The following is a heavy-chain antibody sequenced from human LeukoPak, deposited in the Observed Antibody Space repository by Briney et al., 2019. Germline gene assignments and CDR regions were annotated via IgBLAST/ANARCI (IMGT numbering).Heavy chain of an antibody. CDR2: ISTDGSNK. J-gene: IGHJ3*02. Sequence: GGSLRLSCAASGFTFNSYAIHWVRQAPGKGREGVAVISTDGSNKYYADSVKGRFTISRDNSKNTLYLQMNSLRGDDTAVYYCARGIWFGEFQEKNAFDIWGQGTMVTVSS. CDR3: ARGIWFGEFQEKNAFDI. V-gene: IGHV3-30-3*01. D-gene: IGHD3-10*01. CDR1: GFTFNSYA.